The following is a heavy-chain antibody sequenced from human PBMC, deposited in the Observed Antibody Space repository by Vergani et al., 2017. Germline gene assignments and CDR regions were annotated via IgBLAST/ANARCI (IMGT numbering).Heavy chain of an antibody. J-gene: IGHJ4*02. D-gene: IGHD3-22*01. CDR3: AGLSYYFDSSGHYTTYYFDD. V-gene: IGHV4-39*01. Sequence: QLQLQESGPGLVKPSETLSLTCSVSGGSISSSNDYWGWIRQSPGKGLEWIGSVSYSGSTYYNPSLKSRVTISVDTSKNQFSVKLSSVTAADSAVYYCAGLSYYFDSSGHYTTYYFDDWGQGTLVTVSS. CDR1: GGSISSSNDY. CDR2: VSYSGST.